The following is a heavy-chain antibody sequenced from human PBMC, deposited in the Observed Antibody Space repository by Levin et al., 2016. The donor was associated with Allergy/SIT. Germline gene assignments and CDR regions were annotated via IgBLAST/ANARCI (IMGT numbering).Heavy chain of an antibody. V-gene: IGHV4-39*01. D-gene: IGHD2-15*01. CDR1: VGSISNSYDY. CDR2: IYYNGAT. J-gene: IGHJ4*02. Sequence: SETLSLTCTVSVGSISNSYDYWGWIRQSPGKGLEWIANIYYNGATSYNPSLKSRVTISVDTSRNQFSLKLDSVTAADTAVYYCARGSGGWGPKVDYWGQGTLVAVSS. CDR3: ARGSGGWGPKVDY.